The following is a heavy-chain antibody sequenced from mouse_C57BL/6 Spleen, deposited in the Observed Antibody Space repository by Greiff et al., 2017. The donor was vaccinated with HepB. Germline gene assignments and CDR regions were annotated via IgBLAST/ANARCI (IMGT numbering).Heavy chain of an antibody. Sequence: EVQLVESGGGLVQPGGSLSLSCAASGFTFTDYYMSWFRQPPGKALEWLGFIRNKANGYTTEYSASVKGRFTISRDNSQSILYLQMNALRAEDSATYYCARLLLFYYYAMDYWGQGTSVTVSS. CDR3: ARLLLFYYYAMDY. CDR1: GFTFTDYY. CDR2: IRNKANGYTT. J-gene: IGHJ4*01. D-gene: IGHD2-10*01. V-gene: IGHV7-3*01.